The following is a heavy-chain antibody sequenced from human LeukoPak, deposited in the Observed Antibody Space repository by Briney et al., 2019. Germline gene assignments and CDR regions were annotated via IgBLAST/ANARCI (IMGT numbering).Heavy chain of an antibody. Sequence: PGGSLRLSCAACGFTFSSYDMHWVRQATGKGLEWVSAIGTAGDTYYPGSVKGQFTISRDNSKNTLYLQMNSLRAEDTAVYYCAVTIFGQGDYWGQGTLVTVSS. V-gene: IGHV3-13*03. CDR2: IGTAGDT. D-gene: IGHD3-3*01. CDR3: AVTIFGQGDY. J-gene: IGHJ4*02. CDR1: GFTFSSYD.